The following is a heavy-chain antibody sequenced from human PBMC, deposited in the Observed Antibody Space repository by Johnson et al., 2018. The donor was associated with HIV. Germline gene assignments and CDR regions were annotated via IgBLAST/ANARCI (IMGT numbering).Heavy chain of an antibody. CDR2: INWNGGST. D-gene: IGHD6-19*01. CDR3: ARDRQAVRGTFDI. J-gene: IGHJ3*02. Sequence: EVQLVESGGGVVQPGRSLRLSCAASGFTFSSYAMHWVRQAPGKGLEWVSGINWNGGSTAYGDSVKGRFTISRDNAKNSLYLQMNSLRAEDTALYYCARDRQAVRGTFDIWGQGTMVTVSS. V-gene: IGHV3-20*04. CDR1: GFTFSSYA.